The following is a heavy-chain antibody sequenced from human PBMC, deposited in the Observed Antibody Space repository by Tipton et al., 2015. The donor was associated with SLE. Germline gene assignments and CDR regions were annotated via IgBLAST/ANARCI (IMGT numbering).Heavy chain of an antibody. CDR2: IKSKTDGGTT. J-gene: IGHJ4*02. CDR1: GYSISSGYY. D-gene: IGHD2/OR15-2a*01. V-gene: IGHV3-15*01. CDR3: TTDFSY. Sequence: LTCAVSGYSISSGYYWGWIRQPPGKGLEWVGRIKSKTDGGTTDYAAPVKGRFTISRDDSKNTLYLQMNSLKTEDTAVYYCTTDFSYWGQGTLVTVSS.